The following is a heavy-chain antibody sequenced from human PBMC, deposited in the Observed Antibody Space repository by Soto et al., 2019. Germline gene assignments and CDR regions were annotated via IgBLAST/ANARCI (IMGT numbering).Heavy chain of an antibody. CDR1: GGSISSGGHY. D-gene: IGHD6-13*01. CDR2: XXXXXXX. CDR3: ARSPSRAAAPDGDWFDP. J-gene: IGHJ5*02. Sequence: SETLSLTCTVSGGSISSGGHYWNWIRQSPGKGLEWXXXXXXXXXXXXXXXXXSRVVISVDTSENQFSLRLFSVAAADTAVYYCARSPSRAAAPDGDWFDPWGQGALVTVSS. V-gene: IGHV4-31*03.